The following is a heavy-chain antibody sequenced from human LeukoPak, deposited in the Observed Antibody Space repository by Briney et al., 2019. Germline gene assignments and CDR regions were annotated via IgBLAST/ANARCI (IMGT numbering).Heavy chain of an antibody. V-gene: IGHV1-2*06. D-gene: IGHD1-1*01. Sequence: GASVKVSCKASGYTFTGYYMHWVRQAPGQGLEWMGRINPNSGGTNYAQKFQGRVTITRDTSASTAYMELSSLTSEDTAVYYCARDSRTISNWFDTWGQGTPVTVSS. CDR1: GYTFTGYY. CDR2: INPNSGGT. J-gene: IGHJ5*02. CDR3: ARDSRTISNWFDT.